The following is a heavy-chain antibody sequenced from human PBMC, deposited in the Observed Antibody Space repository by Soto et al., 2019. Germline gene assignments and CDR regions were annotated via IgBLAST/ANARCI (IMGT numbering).Heavy chain of an antibody. CDR2: IYYSGST. CDR1: GGSISSYY. V-gene: IGHV4-59*08. J-gene: IGHJ4*02. Sequence: PSETLSLTCTVSGGSISSYYWSWIRQPPGKGLEWIGYIYYSGSTNYNPSLKSRVTISVDTSKNQFSLKLSSVTAADTAVYYCASLYGSGGTFDYWGQGTLVTVSS. CDR3: ASLYGSGGTFDY. D-gene: IGHD3-10*01.